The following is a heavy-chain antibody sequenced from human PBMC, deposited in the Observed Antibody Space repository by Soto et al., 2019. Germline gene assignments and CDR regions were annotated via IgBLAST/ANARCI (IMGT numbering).Heavy chain of an antibody. V-gene: IGHV4-39*01. CDR3: ASYYDSSGYYAYPDAFDI. CDR2: IYYSGST. Sequence: PSETLSLTCTVSGGSISSSGYYWGWIRQPPGKGLEWIGSIYYSGSTYYNPSLKSRVTISVDTSKNQFSLKLSSVTAADTAVYYCASYYDSSGYYAYPDAFDIWGQGTMVTVSS. CDR1: GGSISSSGYY. J-gene: IGHJ3*02. D-gene: IGHD3-22*01.